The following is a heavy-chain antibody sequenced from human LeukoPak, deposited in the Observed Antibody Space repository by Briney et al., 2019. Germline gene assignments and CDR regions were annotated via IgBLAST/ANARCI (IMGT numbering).Heavy chain of an antibody. Sequence: SETLSITCTVYGGSISSYYWSWIRQPPGKGLEWIGYIYYSGSTNYNPSLKSRVTISVDTSKNQFSLKLSSVTAADTAVYYCAREAGRSSGWYNYWGQGTLVTVSS. CDR2: IYYSGST. CDR1: GGSISSYY. J-gene: IGHJ4*02. CDR3: AREAGRSSGWYNY. V-gene: IGHV4-59*01. D-gene: IGHD6-19*01.